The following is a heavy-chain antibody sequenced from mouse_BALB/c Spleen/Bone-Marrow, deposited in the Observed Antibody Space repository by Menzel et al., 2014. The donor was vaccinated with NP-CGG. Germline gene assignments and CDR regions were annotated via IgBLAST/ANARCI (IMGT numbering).Heavy chain of an antibody. Sequence: VQLKESGGGLVQPGGSLKLSCAASGFDFSRYWMSWVRQAPGKGLEWIGVINPESSTINYTPSLKDKFIISRDNAKNTLYLQMSKVRSEDTALYYCARLNYYGNLFVWGAGTTVTVSS. CDR2: INPESSTI. D-gene: IGHD1-1*01. V-gene: IGHV4-1*02. CDR3: ARLNYYGNLFV. J-gene: IGHJ1*01. CDR1: GFDFSRYW.